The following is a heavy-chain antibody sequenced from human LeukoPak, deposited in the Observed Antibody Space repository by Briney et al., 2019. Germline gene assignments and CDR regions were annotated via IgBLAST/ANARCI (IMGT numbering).Heavy chain of an antibody. Sequence: GGSLRLSCAASGFTFSSYSMNWVRQAPGKGLDWVSSISSSSSYIYYADSVKGRFTISRDNAKNSLYLQMNSLRAEDTAVYYCARDLLPDDAFDIWGQGTMVTVSS. CDR2: ISSSSSYI. CDR3: ARDLLPDDAFDI. J-gene: IGHJ3*02. V-gene: IGHV3-21*01. CDR1: GFTFSSYS.